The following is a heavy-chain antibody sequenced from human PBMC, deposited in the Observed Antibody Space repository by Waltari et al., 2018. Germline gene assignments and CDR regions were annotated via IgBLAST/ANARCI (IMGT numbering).Heavy chain of an antibody. J-gene: IGHJ4*02. D-gene: IGHD3-10*01. CDR1: GYTFTSYD. CDR2: MNPNRGNT. Sequence: QVQLVQSGAEVKKPGASVKVSCKASGYTFTSYDINWVRQATGQGLELRGWMNPNRGNTGYAQKFQGRVTMTRNTSISTAYMELSSLRSEDTAVYYCATTPAMVQGATPLRYWGQGTLVTVSS. V-gene: IGHV1-8*02. CDR3: ATTPAMVQGATPLRY.